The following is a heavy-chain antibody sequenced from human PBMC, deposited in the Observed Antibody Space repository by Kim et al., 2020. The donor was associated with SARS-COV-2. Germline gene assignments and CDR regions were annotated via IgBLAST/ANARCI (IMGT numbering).Heavy chain of an antibody. CDR1: GFTFTNYW. V-gene: IGHV3-7*01. CDR3: ARIGYSSSSLDY. D-gene: IGHD6-6*01. Sequence: GGSLRLSCVASGFTFTNYWMTWVRQAPGRGLEWVANINQDGSTKYYVDSLKGRFTVSRDNAKNSLYLQMTSLRVEDTAVYYCARIGYSSSSLDYWGQGIL. J-gene: IGHJ4*02. CDR2: INQDGSTK.